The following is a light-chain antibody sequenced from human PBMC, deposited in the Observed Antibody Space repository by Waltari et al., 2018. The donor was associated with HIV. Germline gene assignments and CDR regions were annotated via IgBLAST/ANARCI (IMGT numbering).Light chain of an antibody. CDR2: RNY. Sequence: QSVLTQPPSASGTPGQTVTISCSGSTSNVETQWVYWYQQLPGTAPKLPIYRNYQRPSGVPDRFSSSKSGASASLIISGLRSEDEADYSCGVWDSTLKQWLFGGGTKLTVL. V-gene: IGLV1-47*01. CDR1: TSNVETQW. CDR3: GVWDSTLKQWL. J-gene: IGLJ3*02.